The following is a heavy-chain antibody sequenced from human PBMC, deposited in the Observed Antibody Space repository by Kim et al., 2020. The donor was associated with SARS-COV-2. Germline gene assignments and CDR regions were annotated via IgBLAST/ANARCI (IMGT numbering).Heavy chain of an antibody. V-gene: IGHV3-23*01. J-gene: IGHJ4*02. Sequence: STIYAAPVKDRFTIYRDNAKNTLYLQMNSLRAEDTAVYYCAKIRDYYFDFWGQGTLVTVSS. CDR2: ST. CDR3: AKIRDYYFDF.